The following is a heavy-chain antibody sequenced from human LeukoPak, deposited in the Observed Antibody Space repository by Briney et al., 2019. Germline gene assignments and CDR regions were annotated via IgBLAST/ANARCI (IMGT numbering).Heavy chain of an antibody. CDR1: GGSISSYY. J-gene: IGHJ4*02. CDR3: ARSPGYCTNGVCLYHFDY. V-gene: IGHV4-59*12. CDR2: IYYSGST. D-gene: IGHD2-8*01. Sequence: SETLSLTCTVSGGSISSYYWSWIRQPPGKGLEWIGYIYYSGSTNYNPSLKSRVTISVDTSKNQFSLKLSSVTAADTAVYYCARSPGYCTNGVCLYHFDYWGQGTLVTVSS.